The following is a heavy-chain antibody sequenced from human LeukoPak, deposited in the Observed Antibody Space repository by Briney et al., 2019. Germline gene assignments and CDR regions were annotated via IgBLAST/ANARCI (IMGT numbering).Heavy chain of an antibody. J-gene: IGHJ4*02. CDR3: ARSYGWGSYDY. V-gene: IGHV4-30-4*07. CDR2: IYYSGST. D-gene: IGHD3-10*01. Sequence: PSQTLSLTCAVSGGSISSGGYSWSWIRQPPGKGLEWIGYIYYSGSTYYNPSLKSRVTISVDTSKNQFSLKLSSVTAADTAVYYCARSYGWGSYDYWGQGTLVTVSS. CDR1: GGSISSGGYS.